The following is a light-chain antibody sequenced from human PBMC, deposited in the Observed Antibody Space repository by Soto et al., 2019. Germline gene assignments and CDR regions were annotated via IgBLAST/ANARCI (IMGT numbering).Light chain of an antibody. J-gene: IGLJ1*01. CDR3: NSYTSSSTYV. Sequence: QSALTQPASVSGSPGQSITISCTGTSSDVGGYNYVSWYQQHPGKAPKLMIYDVSNWPSGVSNRFSGSKSGNTASLTISGLQAEDEADYYCNSYTSSSTYVFGTGTKVTVL. CDR2: DVS. V-gene: IGLV2-14*01. CDR1: SSDVGGYNY.